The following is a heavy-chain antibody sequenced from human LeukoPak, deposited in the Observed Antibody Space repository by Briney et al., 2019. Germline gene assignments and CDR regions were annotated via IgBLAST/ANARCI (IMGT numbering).Heavy chain of an antibody. D-gene: IGHD3-10*01. CDR2: IRYDGSNK. CDR1: GFTFSSYG. Sequence: GGSLRLSCAAPGFTFSSYGMHWVRQAPGKGLEWVAFIRYDGSNKYYADSVKGRFTISRDNSKNTLYLQMNSLRAEDTAVYYCAKDLVFGELDYWGQGTLVTVSS. V-gene: IGHV3-30*02. CDR3: AKDLVFGELDY. J-gene: IGHJ4*02.